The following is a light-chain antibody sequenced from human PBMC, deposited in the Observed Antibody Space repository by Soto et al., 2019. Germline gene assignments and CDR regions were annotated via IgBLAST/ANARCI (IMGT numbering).Light chain of an antibody. J-gene: IGKJ5*01. CDR3: QQHNQWPIT. CDR1: QSAGNF. V-gene: IGKV3D-15*01. CDR2: YIS. Sequence: EIVMTQSPATLYVSPGETSSFSCRASQSAGNFLAWYQQKPGQAPRLLIYYISTRATGIPARSSGSGSGTEFTLTINSLQSEDSAVYYCQQHNQWPITFGQGTRLEIK.